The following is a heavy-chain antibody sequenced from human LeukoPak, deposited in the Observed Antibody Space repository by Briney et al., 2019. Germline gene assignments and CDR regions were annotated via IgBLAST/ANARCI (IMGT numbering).Heavy chain of an antibody. J-gene: IGHJ4*02. V-gene: IGHV3-72*01. CDR2: TRNKANSYTT. CDR1: GFTFSDHY. D-gene: IGHD4-17*01. Sequence: PGGSLRLSCAASGFTFSDHYMDWVRQAPGKGLEWVGRTRNKANSYTTGYAASVKGRFTISRDDSKNSLYLQMNSLKTEDTAVYYCAVTVNTVSNYFDYWGQGTLVTVSS. CDR3: AVTVNTVSNYFDY.